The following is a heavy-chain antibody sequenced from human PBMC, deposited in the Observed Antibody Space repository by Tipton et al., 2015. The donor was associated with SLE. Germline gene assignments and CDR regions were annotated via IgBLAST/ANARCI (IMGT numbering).Heavy chain of an antibody. CDR1: GYIFSNYD. CDR3: ASCRSGAYCPLDY. J-gene: IGHJ4*02. CDR2: VNPRNGNS. V-gene: IGHV1-8*01. D-gene: IGHD2-15*01. Sequence: QLVQSGAEVKKPGASVKVSRKASGYIFSNYDINWVRQATGQGLEWMGWVNPRNGNSGCAQRFQGRVSITKDTSTTTVYMELSSLRSEDTAMYYCASCRSGAYCPLDYWGQGTPVTVSS.